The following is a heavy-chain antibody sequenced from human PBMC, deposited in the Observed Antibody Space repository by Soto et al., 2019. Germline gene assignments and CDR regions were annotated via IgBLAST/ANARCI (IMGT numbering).Heavy chain of an antibody. CDR3: TRSAYMDV. Sequence: GASLRLSCAASGFTLSSYSMNWVRQAPGKGLEWVSYISSGSSTIYYADSVKGRFTIFRDNAKNSLYLQMDSLRAEDTAVYYATRSAYMDVWGTGTTVTVSS. CDR2: ISSGSSTI. J-gene: IGHJ6*03. CDR1: GFTLSSYS. V-gene: IGHV3-48*01. D-gene: IGHD2-2*01.